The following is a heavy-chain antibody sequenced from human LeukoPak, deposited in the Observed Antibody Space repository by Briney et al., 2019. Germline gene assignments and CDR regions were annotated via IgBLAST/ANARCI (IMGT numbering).Heavy chain of an antibody. J-gene: IGHJ4*02. CDR3: AGGGDDCSGYYYVLIY. Sequence: KTSETLSLTCTVSGGSISSYYWSWIRQPPGKGLEWIGEINHSGSTNYNPSLKSRVTISVDTSKNQFSLKLSSVTAADTAVYYYAGGGDDCSGYYYVLIYWGQGTLVTVSS. D-gene: IGHD3-22*01. CDR1: GGSISSYY. CDR2: INHSGST. V-gene: IGHV4-34*01.